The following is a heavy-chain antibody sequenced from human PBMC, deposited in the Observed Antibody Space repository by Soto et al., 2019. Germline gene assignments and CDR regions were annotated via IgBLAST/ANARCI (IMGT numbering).Heavy chain of an antibody. Sequence: QITLKESGPTLVKPTQTLKLTGTFSGFSLSTNGVGVVWIRQPPGKALEWLALIYWDDDKRYSPSLKSRLTITKDNSKNQVVLTMTNMDPVDTATYYCAHRSQLWFDYWGQGTLVTVSS. D-gene: IGHD5-18*01. J-gene: IGHJ4*02. CDR3: AHRSQLWFDY. CDR2: IYWDDDK. CDR1: GFSLSTNGVG. V-gene: IGHV2-5*02.